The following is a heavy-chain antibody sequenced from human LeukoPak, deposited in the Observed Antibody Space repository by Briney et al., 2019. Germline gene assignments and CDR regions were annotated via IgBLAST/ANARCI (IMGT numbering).Heavy chain of an antibody. Sequence: GGSLRLSCAASGFTIGPYAMYWVRQGPGRGLEWVSVIKADGSGTFYADSVRGRFTTSRDNSENSLYLQMNSLTSEDTALYYCATWAFYHNLDVWGQGTTVIVSS. CDR2: IKADGSGT. CDR3: ATWAFYHNLDV. D-gene: IGHD2/OR15-2a*01. CDR1: GFTIGPYA. J-gene: IGHJ6*02. V-gene: IGHV3-43*02.